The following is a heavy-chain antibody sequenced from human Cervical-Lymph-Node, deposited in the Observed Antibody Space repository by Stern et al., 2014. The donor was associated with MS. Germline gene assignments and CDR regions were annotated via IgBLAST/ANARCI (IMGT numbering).Heavy chain of an antibody. Sequence: EVQLEESGPEVKRPGESLKISCQASGYTFTSYWIGWVRQMPGKGLGWIAIIFPGGSDIRNSPSFQGQVTISADKSSSTAYLQWNNLKASDAAIYYCARQRYFDYWGQGTLVTVSS. J-gene: IGHJ4*02. CDR1: GYTFTSYW. V-gene: IGHV5-51*01. CDR2: IFPGGSDI. CDR3: ARQRYFDY.